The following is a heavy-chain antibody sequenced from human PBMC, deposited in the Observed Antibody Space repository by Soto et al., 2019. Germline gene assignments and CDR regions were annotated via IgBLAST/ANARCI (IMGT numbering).Heavy chain of an antibody. Sequence: QVQLVQSGAEVKKPGSSVKVSCKASGGSLSNYGISWVRQAPGQGLEWMGAIIPVFGTPNYAQKFQDRVTITADESTTTVYMEVRSLTAEDTAVYYCARGDATKIVVTTYYAMHVWGQGTTVTISS. CDR3: ARGDATKIVVTTYYAMHV. CDR2: IIPVFGTP. D-gene: IGHD3-22*01. J-gene: IGHJ6*02. V-gene: IGHV1-69*12. CDR1: GGSLSNYG.